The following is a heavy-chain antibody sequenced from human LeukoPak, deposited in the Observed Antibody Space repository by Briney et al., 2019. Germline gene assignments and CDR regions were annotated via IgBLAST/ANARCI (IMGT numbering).Heavy chain of an antibody. Sequence: SETLSLTCTVSGGSLSSYYWSWIRQPPGKELEWIGYIYYSGSTNFNTSLKSRVTISLDTSKDQFYLKLSSVTAADTAVYYCARSSRGYCGGGSCYGFDYWGQGTLVTVSS. D-gene: IGHD2-15*01. J-gene: IGHJ4*02. V-gene: IGHV4-59*01. CDR2: IYYSGST. CDR3: ARSSRGYCGGGSCYGFDY. CDR1: GGSLSSYY.